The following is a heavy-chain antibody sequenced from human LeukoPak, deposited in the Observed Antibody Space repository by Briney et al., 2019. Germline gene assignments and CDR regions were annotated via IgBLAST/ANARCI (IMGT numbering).Heavy chain of an antibody. V-gene: IGHV1-46*01. Sequence: ASVKVSCKVSGYTLTELSMHWVRQAPGQGLGWMGIINPSGGSTSYAQKFQGRVTMTRDTSTSTVYMELSSLRSEDTAVYYCAELDYDSSGYHHWGQGTLVTVSS. CDR2: INPSGGST. CDR1: GYTLTELS. D-gene: IGHD3-22*01. J-gene: IGHJ5*02. CDR3: AELDYDSSGYHH.